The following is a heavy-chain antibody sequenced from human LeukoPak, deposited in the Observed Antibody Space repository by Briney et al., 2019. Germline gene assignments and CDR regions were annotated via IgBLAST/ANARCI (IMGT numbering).Heavy chain of an antibody. CDR3: AKERLSTTAFDY. J-gene: IGHJ4*02. CDR1: GFTFSTYV. Sequence: PGGSLRLSCAASGFTFSTYVMGWVRQAPGKGLEWVSSISGSGDRTYYADSVKGRFTISRDNSKNTLYLQMNSLRAEDTAIYYCAKERLSTTAFDYWGQGTLVTVSS. CDR2: ISGSGDRT. V-gene: IGHV3-23*01. D-gene: IGHD3-16*02.